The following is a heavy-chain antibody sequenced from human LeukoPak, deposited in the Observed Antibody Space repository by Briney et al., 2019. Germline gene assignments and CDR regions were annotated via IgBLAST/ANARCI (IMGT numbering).Heavy chain of an antibody. CDR1: GYTITEYY. J-gene: IGHJ6*02. Sequence: ATVKISCKVSGYTITEYYMRWVQQAPGKGLEWMGFLDPEDGETIYAEKFQGRVTITADTSTDTAYMELSSLRSEDTAVYYCATGYSSSWYSGYGMDVWGQGTTVTVSS. CDR3: ATGYSSSWYSGYGMDV. D-gene: IGHD6-13*01. V-gene: IGHV1-69-2*01. CDR2: LDPEDGET.